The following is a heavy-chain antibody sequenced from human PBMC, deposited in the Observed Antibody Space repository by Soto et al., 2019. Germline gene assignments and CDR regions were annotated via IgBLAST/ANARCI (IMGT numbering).Heavy chain of an antibody. D-gene: IGHD3-10*01. CDR1: GLSLSDDF. CDR2: TKNKAYSYTT. J-gene: IGHJ4*02. Sequence: EVQLVESGGSLDQPGGSLRLSCATSGLSLSDDFIDWVRQAPGKGLDWVGRTKNKAYSYTTEYAASVKGRFTISRDDSENSVYLQMNSLKSEDTAVYYCASIRGVMGYWGQGTLVTVSS. CDR3: ASIRGVMGY. V-gene: IGHV3-72*01.